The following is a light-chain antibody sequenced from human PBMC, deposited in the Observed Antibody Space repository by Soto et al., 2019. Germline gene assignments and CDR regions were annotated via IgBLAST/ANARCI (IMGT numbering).Light chain of an antibody. Sequence: EIVLTQSPATLSLSPGERATLSCRASQSVSSSLAWYQQKPGQAPRLLVHDASSRATGIPARFSGSGSGTDFPLTISSLGPEDFAVYYCQQRSNWRYTFGQGTKLEIK. CDR3: QQRSNWRYT. CDR1: QSVSSS. J-gene: IGKJ2*01. V-gene: IGKV3-11*01. CDR2: DAS.